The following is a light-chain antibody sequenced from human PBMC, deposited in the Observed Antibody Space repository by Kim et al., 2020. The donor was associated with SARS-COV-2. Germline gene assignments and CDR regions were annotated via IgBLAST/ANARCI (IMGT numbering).Light chain of an antibody. CDR2: KVS. CDR1: RSLVHSNGSTY. Sequence: DVVMTQSPLLLTVTLGQSASIPCTSSRSLVHSNGSTYLNWFHQRPGQSPRRLIYKVSRRDSGVPDRISGSGSGSDFTLKISRVEAGDVGVCYCMDGKDWAFGQGTKLEI. J-gene: IGKJ2*01. V-gene: IGKV2-30*02. CDR3: MDGKDWA.